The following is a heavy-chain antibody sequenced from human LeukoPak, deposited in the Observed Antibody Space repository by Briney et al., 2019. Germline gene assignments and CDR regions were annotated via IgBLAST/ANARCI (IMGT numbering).Heavy chain of an antibody. V-gene: IGHV4-59*01. D-gene: IGHD5-18*01. CDR1: GGSISSYY. CDR2: IYYSGST. CDR3: AGGYSYGWSVY. J-gene: IGHJ4*02. Sequence: SGTLSLTCTVSGGSISSYYWSWIRQPPGKGLEWIGYIYYSGSTNYNPSLKSRVTISVDTSKNQFSLKLSSVTAADTAVYYCAGGYSYGWSVYWGQGTLVTVSS.